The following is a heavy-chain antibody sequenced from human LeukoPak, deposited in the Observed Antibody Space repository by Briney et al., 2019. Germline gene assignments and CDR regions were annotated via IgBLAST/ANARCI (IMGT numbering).Heavy chain of an antibody. CDR2: ISYDGSNK. V-gene: IGHV3-30-3*01. Sequence: GGSLRLSCAASGFTFNNYAMYWARQAPGKGLEWVAVISYDGSNKYYADSVKGRFTISRDNSKNTLYLQMNSLRAEDTAVYYCATLKGGRWLQSVVELRDAIDYWGQGTLVTVSS. J-gene: IGHJ4*02. CDR3: ATLKGGRWLQSVVELRDAIDY. CDR1: GFTFNNYA. D-gene: IGHD5-24*01.